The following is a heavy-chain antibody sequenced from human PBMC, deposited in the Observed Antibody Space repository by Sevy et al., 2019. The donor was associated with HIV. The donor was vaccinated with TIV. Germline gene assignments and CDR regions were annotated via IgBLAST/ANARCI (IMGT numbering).Heavy chain of an antibody. CDR3: ARDLAGSKQGGWFDP. CDR2: MNPNSGNT. Sequence: ASVKVSCKASGYTFTNYDMNWVRQATGQGLEWMGWMNPNSGNTGYAQKFQGRVTMIRNTSMSTAYMELSSLTSDDTAVYYCARDLAGSKQGGWFDPWGQGTLVTVSS. D-gene: IGHD3-16*01. J-gene: IGHJ5*02. CDR1: GYTFTNYD. V-gene: IGHV1-8*01.